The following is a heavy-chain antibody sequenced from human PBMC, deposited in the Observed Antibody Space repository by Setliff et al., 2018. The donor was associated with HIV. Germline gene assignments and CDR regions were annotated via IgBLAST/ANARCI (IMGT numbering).Heavy chain of an antibody. D-gene: IGHD3-10*01. V-gene: IGHV1-69*10. CDR3: ARGRYGSGTYWGLYYYYYMDV. J-gene: IGHJ6*03. CDR1: GDTFSTYA. CDR2: IIPLVTIA. Sequence: ASVKVSCKASGDTFSTYAITWVRQAPGQGLEWMGGIIPLVTIANYAQEFQGRVRFAADKSTSTAYMELNSLRSDDTAVYYCARGRYGSGTYWGLYYYYYMDVWGKGTTVTSP.